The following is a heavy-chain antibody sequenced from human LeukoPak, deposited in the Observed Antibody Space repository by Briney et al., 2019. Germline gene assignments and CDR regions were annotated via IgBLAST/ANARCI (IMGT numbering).Heavy chain of an antibody. J-gene: IGHJ4*02. Sequence: GGSLRLSCAASGFTFSSYAMHWVRQAPGKGLEWVAVISYDGSNKYYAGSVKGRFTISRDNSKNTLYLQMNSLRAEDTAVYYCARDPYYYDSSGYFAYFDYWGQGTLVTVSS. D-gene: IGHD3-22*01. V-gene: IGHV3-30*04. CDR2: ISYDGSNK. CDR3: ARDPYYYDSSGYFAYFDY. CDR1: GFTFSSYA.